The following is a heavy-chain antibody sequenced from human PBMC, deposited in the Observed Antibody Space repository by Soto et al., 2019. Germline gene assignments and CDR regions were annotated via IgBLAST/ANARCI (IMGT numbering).Heavy chain of an antibody. CDR1: GFTFSSYA. V-gene: IGHV3-30-3*01. CDR3: ARDLHYYDSSGYYYYYYGMDV. CDR2: ISYDGSNK. J-gene: IGHJ6*04. D-gene: IGHD3-22*01. Sequence: GGSLRFSCAASGFTFSSYAMHWVRQAPGKGLEWVAVISYDGSNKYYADSVKGRFTISRDNSKNTLYLQMNSLRAEDTAVYYCARDLHYYDSSGYYYYYYGMDVWGEGTTVTVSS.